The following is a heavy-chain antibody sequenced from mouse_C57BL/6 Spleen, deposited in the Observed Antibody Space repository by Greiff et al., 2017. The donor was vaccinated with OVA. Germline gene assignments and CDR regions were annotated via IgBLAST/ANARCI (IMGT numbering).Heavy chain of an antibody. J-gene: IGHJ4*01. CDR1: GYTFTDYY. D-gene: IGHD1-1*01. Sequence: QVQLQQSGAELVRPGASVKLSCKASGYTFTDYYINWVKQRPGQGLEWIARIYPGSGNTYYNEKFKGKATLTAEKSSSTAYMQLSSLTSEDSAVYFCARTTTVAPMDYWGQGTSVTVSS. V-gene: IGHV1-76*01. CDR2: IYPGSGNT. CDR3: ARTTTVAPMDY.